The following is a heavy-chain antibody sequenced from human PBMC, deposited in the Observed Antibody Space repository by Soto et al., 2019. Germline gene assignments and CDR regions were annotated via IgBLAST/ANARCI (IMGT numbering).Heavy chain of an antibody. CDR1: GGSISSSSYY. Sequence: QLQLQESGPGLVKPSETLSLTCTVSGGSISSSSYYWGWIRQPPGKGLEWIGSIYYSGSTYYNPSLKSRVTISVDTPKNQFSLKLSSVTAADTAVYYCARQGGSGSYGPPNAFDIWGQGTMVTVSS. CDR3: ARQGGSGSYGPPNAFDI. D-gene: IGHD3-10*01. J-gene: IGHJ3*02. V-gene: IGHV4-39*01. CDR2: IYYSGST.